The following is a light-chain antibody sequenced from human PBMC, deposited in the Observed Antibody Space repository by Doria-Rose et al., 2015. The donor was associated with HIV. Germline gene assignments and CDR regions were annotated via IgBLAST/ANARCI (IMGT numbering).Light chain of an antibody. Sequence: QSVLTQPPSVSGAPGQRVAISCTGSSSNIGAGFDVNWYQQFPGTAPKLLIHGNTNRPSWVPDRFSGPKSGTSASRAISGLRAEDEADYYCQSYDSRLSVYVFGTGTKVTVL. V-gene: IGLV1-40*01. CDR2: GNT. J-gene: IGLJ1*01. CDR1: SSNIGAGFD. CDR3: QSYDSRLSVYV.